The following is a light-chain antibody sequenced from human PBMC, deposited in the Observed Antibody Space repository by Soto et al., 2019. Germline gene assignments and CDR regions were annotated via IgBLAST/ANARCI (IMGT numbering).Light chain of an antibody. CDR1: QSVRSSY. CDR2: GAS. CDR3: QQYGSSPGT. Sequence: EIVLTQSPGTLSLSPGERATLSCRASQSVRSSYLAWYQQKPGQAPRLLIYGASNRATGIPDRFSGSGSGTDFTLTISRLDPEDFAVYYCQQYGSSPGTFGQGTKVDIK. J-gene: IGKJ1*01. V-gene: IGKV3-20*01.